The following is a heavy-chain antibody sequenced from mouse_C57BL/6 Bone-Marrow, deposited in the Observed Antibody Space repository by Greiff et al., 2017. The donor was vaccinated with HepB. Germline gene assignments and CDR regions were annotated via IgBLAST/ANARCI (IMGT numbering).Heavy chain of an antibody. CDR3: ARGGTTVVGFDY. D-gene: IGHD1-1*01. CDR1: GYTFTDYY. V-gene: IGHV1-76*01. CDR2: IYPGSGNT. Sequence: QVQLQQSGAELVRPGASVKLSCKASGYTFTDYYINWVKQRPGQGLEWIARIYPGSGNTYYNEKFKGKATLTAEKSSSTAYMQLSSLTSEDSAVYFCARGGTTVVGFDYWGQGTTLTVSS. J-gene: IGHJ2*01.